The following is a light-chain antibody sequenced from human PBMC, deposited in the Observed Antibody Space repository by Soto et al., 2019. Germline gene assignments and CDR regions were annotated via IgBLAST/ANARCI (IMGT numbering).Light chain of an antibody. Sequence: EIVLTQSPATLSLSPGERATLSCRASQSVGSYLAWYQQKPGQAPRLLIYDASNRATGIPARFSGSGSGTDFTLTISSLEPEDFAVYYCLQRSNWYTFGQGTKLEIK. V-gene: IGKV3-11*01. CDR1: QSVGSY. J-gene: IGKJ2*01. CDR2: DAS. CDR3: LQRSNWYT.